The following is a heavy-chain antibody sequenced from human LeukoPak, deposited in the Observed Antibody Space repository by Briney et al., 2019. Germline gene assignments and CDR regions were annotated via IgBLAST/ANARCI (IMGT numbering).Heavy chain of an antibody. Sequence: SQTLSLTCAISGDSDSSNSVTWNWIRQVPSRGLEWLGRTYYRSTWYNDYAVSVRGQITVNPDTSKNQFSLHLNSVTPEDTAVYYCARRLTQYDCFDPWGQGILVTVSS. V-gene: IGHV6-1*01. CDR1: GDSDSSNSVT. D-gene: IGHD2-2*01. CDR2: TYYRSTWYN. J-gene: IGHJ5*02. CDR3: ARRLTQYDCFDP.